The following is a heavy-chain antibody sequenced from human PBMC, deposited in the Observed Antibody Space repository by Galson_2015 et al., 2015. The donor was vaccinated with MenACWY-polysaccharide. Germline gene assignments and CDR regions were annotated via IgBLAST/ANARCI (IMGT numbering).Heavy chain of an antibody. CDR2: VSGTGHST. CDR1: GFIFNNYD. J-gene: IGHJ4*02. D-gene: IGHD4-11*01. CDR3: AKDIRIVYSNYQFDS. Sequence: SLRLSCAASGFIFNNYDMSWVRQAPGKGLEWVSGVSGTGHSTYYADSVKGRFTISRDNSKNTLYLEMKSLGAEDTATYYCAKDIRIVYSNYQFDSWGQGTLVTVSS. V-gene: IGHV3-23*01.